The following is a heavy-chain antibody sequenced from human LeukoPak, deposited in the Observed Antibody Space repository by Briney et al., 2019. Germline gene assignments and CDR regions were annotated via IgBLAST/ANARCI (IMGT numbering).Heavy chain of an antibody. CDR1: GFTFSSYA. Sequence: GGSLRLSRAASGFTFSSYAMSWVRQAPGKGLEWVSAISGSGGSTYYADSVKGRFTISRDNSKNTLYLQMNSLRAEDTAVYYCAKEHGLEPSPQYFDYWGQGTLVTVSS. CDR3: AKEHGLEPSPQYFDY. D-gene: IGHD1-1*01. CDR2: ISGSGGST. V-gene: IGHV3-23*01. J-gene: IGHJ4*02.